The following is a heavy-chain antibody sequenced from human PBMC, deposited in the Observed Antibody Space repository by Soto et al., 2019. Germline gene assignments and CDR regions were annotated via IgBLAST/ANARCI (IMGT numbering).Heavy chain of an antibody. D-gene: IGHD2-2*01. CDR3: AKGGYCSSTSCPRHGMDV. CDR2: ISGSGGST. Sequence: EVHLVESGGGLVQPGRSLRLSCAASGFTFSSYAMSWVRQAPGKGLEWVSAISGSGGSTYYADSVKGRFTISRDNSKNTLYLQMNSLRAEDTAVYYCAKGGYCSSTSCPRHGMDVWGQGTTVTVSS. J-gene: IGHJ6*02. V-gene: IGHV3-23*04. CDR1: GFTFSSYA.